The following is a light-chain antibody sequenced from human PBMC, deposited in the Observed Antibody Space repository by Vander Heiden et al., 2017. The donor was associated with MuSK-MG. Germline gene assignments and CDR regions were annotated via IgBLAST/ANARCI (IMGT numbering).Light chain of an antibody. V-gene: IGKV3-11*01. CDR1: QSVSSY. J-gene: IGKJ5*01. CDR3: QQRSNWPPLIT. CDR2: DAS. Sequence: EIVLTQSPATLSLSPGERATLSCRASQSVSSYLAWYQQKPCQAPRLLIYDASNRATGIPARFSGSGSGTDFTLTISSLEPEDFAVYYCQQRSNWPPLITFGQGTRLEIK.